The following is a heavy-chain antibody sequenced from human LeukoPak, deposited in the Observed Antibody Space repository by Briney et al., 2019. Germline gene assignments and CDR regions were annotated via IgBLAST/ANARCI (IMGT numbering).Heavy chain of an antibody. D-gene: IGHD1-26*01. V-gene: IGHV3-7*01. J-gene: IGHJ4*02. Sequence: GGSLRLSCAASGFTFNNYWLSWVRQGPGKGLEWVAHIKEDTSQKYYVGSVEGRFTISRDNARNSLYLQMNSLRGEDTAVYFSARQVSREGHFDYWGQGALVTVSS. CDR1: GFTFNNYW. CDR3: ARQVSREGHFDY. CDR2: IKEDTSQK.